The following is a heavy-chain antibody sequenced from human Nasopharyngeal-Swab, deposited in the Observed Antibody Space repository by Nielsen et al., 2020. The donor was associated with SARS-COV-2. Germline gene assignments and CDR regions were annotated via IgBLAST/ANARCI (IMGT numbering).Heavy chain of an antibody. CDR1: GGSISSYY. CDR3: ASRTSLFYDSSGYYGNWFDP. J-gene: IGHJ5*02. CDR2: IFTSGST. D-gene: IGHD3-22*01. Sequence: SETLSLTCTVSGGSISSYYYSWIRQPAGKGLEWIGRIFTSGSTYYNPSLKSRVTISVDTSKNQFSLKLSSVTAADTAVYYCASRTSLFYDSSGYYGNWFDPWGQGTLVTVSS. V-gene: IGHV4-4*07.